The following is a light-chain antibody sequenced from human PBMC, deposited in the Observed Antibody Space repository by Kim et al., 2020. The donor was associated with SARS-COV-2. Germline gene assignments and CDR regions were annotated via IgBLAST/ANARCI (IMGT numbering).Light chain of an antibody. CDR1: RSVSSY. CDR2: DAS. V-gene: IGKV3-11*01. Sequence: LSTGEGARRSCRASRSVSSYVAWYQQKPGQAPRLFIYDASNRASGIPARFSGSGSGTDFTLTISSLEPEDFAVYYCQQRSDWPITFGQGTRLEIK. J-gene: IGKJ5*01. CDR3: QQRSDWPIT.